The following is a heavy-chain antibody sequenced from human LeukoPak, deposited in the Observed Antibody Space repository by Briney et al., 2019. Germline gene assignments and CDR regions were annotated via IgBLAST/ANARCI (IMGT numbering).Heavy chain of an antibody. Sequence: GASVKVSCKASGYTFRNYGITWVRQAPGQGLEWMGWIGTYNGNTDYAQKFQGRVIMTADTSTTTAHMELRSLRSDDTAVYYCARGGLKRVPFTKVAGAPHYWGQGTRVTVSS. CDR3: ARGGLKRVPFTKVAGAPHY. D-gene: IGHD6-19*01. CDR1: GYTFRNYG. CDR2: IGTYNGNT. V-gene: IGHV1-18*01. J-gene: IGHJ4*02.